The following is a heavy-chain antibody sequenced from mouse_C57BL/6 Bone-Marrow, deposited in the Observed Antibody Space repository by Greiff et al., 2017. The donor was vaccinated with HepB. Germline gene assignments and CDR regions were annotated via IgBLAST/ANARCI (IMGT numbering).Heavy chain of an antibody. D-gene: IGHD2-4*01. CDR2: ISYDGSN. V-gene: IGHV3-6*01. CDR3: ARRGYYDYDVGGYYYAMDY. Sequence: EVQLQQSGPGLVKPSQSLSLTCSVTGYSITSGYYWNWIRQFPGNKLEWMGYISYDGSNNYNPSLKNRISITRDTSKNQFFLKLNSVTTEDTATYYCARRGYYDYDVGGYYYAMDYWGQGTSVTVSS. J-gene: IGHJ4*01. CDR1: GYSITSGYY.